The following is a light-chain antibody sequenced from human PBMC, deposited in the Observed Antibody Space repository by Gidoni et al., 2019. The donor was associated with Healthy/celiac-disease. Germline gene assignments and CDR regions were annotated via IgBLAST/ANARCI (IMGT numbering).Light chain of an antibody. CDR3: QSYDSSLSGWV. Sequence: QSVLTHPPSVPGAPGQRVTISCTGSSSNIGAGYDVHWYQQLPGTAPKLLIYGNSNRPSGVPDRFSGSKSGTSASLAITGLQAEDEADYYCQSYDSSLSGWVFGGGTKLTVL. V-gene: IGLV1-40*01. J-gene: IGLJ3*02. CDR1: SSNIGAGYD. CDR2: GNS.